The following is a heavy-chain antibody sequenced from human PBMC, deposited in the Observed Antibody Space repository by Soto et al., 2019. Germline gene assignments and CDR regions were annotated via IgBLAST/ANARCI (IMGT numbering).Heavy chain of an antibody. CDR3: ARDLGIQLWYPGGY. D-gene: IGHD5-18*01. Sequence: ASVKVSCKASGFSFTGYYIHWLRQAPGQGLEWMGWINAHSGGTEYAQKFQGRVTLTRDTSIATAYLTLTSLTSDDTAVYYCARDLGIQLWYPGGYWGQGTQVTVSS. CDR2: INAHSGGT. V-gene: IGHV1-2*02. CDR1: GFSFTGYY. J-gene: IGHJ4*02.